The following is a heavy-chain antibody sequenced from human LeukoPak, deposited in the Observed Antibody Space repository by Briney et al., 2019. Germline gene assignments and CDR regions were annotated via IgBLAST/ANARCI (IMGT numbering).Heavy chain of an antibody. D-gene: IGHD4-11*01. V-gene: IGHV1-18*01. CDR3: ARAGSNSNYPSEIRFDP. CDR1: GYTFTNYG. J-gene: IGHJ5*02. Sequence: ASVKVSCKASGYTFTNYGISRVRQAPGQGLEWMGCIGVYNGKTNYAQKFQGTVTMTTDTSTSTAYMELRSLKSDDTAVYYCARAGSNSNYPSEIRFDPWGQGTLVTVSS. CDR2: IGVYNGKT.